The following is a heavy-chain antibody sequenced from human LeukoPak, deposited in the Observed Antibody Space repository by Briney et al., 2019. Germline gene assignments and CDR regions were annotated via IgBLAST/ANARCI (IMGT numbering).Heavy chain of an antibody. CDR3: ARGKSYYYDSSGYGDY. J-gene: IGHJ4*02. CDR2: ISSSSSTI. CDR1: GFTFSSYS. D-gene: IGHD3-22*01. V-gene: IGHV3-48*01. Sequence: PGGSLRLSCAASGFTFSSYSMNWVRQAPGKGLEWVSYISSSSSTIYHADSVKGRFTISRDNAKNSLYLQMNSLRAEDTAVYYCARGKSYYYDSSGYGDYWGQGTLVTVSS.